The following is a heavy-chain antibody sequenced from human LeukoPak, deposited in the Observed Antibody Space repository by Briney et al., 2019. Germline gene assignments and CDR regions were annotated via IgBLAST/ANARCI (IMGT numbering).Heavy chain of an antibody. CDR3: ARDQRYDILTGYRFDY. CDR2: ISSSSSTI. V-gene: IGHV3-48*04. Sequence: AGGSLRLSCAASGFTFSSYSMNWVRQAPGKGLEWVSYISSSSSTIYYADSVKGRFTISRDNAKNSLYLQMNSLRAEDTAVYYCARDQRYDILTGYRFDYWGQGTLVTVSS. D-gene: IGHD3-9*01. J-gene: IGHJ4*02. CDR1: GFTFSSYS.